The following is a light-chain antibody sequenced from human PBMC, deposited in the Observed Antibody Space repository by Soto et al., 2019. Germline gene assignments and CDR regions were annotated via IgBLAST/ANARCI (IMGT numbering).Light chain of an antibody. V-gene: IGKV3-15*01. J-gene: IGKJ1*01. CDR1: QNVGSN. CDR2: GAS. CDR3: QQWIRWT. Sequence: EIVMTQSPATLSVYPGDRVTLSCRASQNVGSNVAWFQQRPGQAPRLLIYGASTRAAGIPGRFSGGGSDTEFTLTISSLQSEDFATYYCQQWIRWTFGQGTRLELK.